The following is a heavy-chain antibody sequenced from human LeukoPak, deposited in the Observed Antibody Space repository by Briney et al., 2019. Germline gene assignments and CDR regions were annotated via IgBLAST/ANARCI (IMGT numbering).Heavy chain of an antibody. J-gene: IGHJ3*02. D-gene: IGHD3-10*01. CDR2: ISAYNGNT. CDR1: GYTFTTYV. Sequence: ASVKVSCKASGYTFTTYVFNWVRQAPGQGLEWMGWISAYNGNTNYAQNLQGRVTMTTDTSTSTAYMELRSLRSEDTAVYYCARAFTMVRGVHDAFDIWGQGTMVTVSS. V-gene: IGHV1-18*01. CDR3: ARAFTMVRGVHDAFDI.